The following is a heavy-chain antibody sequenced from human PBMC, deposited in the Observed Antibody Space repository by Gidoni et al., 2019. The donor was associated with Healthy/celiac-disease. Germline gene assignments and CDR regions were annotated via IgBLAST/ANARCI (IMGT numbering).Heavy chain of an antibody. CDR2: IYYSGST. CDR1: GGSISSSSYY. Sequence: QLQLQESGPGLVKPSETLSLTCTVSGGSISSSSYYWGWTRQPPGKGLEWIGSIYYSGSTYYNPSLKSRVTISVDTSKNQFSLKLSSVTAADTAVYYCARGGEADTIFGIAFRDLVKFDPWGQGTLVTVSS. J-gene: IGHJ5*02. D-gene: IGHD3-3*01. V-gene: IGHV4-39*01. CDR3: ARGGEADTIFGIAFRDLVKFDP.